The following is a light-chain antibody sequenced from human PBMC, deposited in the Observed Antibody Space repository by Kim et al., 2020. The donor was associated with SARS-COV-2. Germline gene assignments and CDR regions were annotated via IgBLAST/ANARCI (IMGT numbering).Light chain of an antibody. CDR3: QAWDSSSEGV. Sequence: PGQKASITGSGDKLGDKYACWYQQKPGQSPVLVIYQDSKRPSGIPERFSGSNSGNTATLTISGTQAMDEADYYCQAWDSSSEGVFGGGTQLTVL. CDR2: QDS. CDR1: KLGDKY. V-gene: IGLV3-1*01. J-gene: IGLJ3*02.